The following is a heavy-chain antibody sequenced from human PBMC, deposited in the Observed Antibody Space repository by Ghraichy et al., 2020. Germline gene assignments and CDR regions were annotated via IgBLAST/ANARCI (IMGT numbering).Heavy chain of an antibody. D-gene: IGHD4-17*01. Sequence: ASVKVSCKASGYTFSNYGISWVRQAPGQGLEWMGWISAYNGNTNYAQKMQGRLTMTTDTSTSTAYMEVRSLRSDDTAVYYCARPEEGHDFGPYYWGQGTLVTVSS. CDR1: GYTFSNYG. CDR3: ARPEEGHDFGPYY. CDR2: ISAYNGNT. V-gene: IGHV1-18*01. J-gene: IGHJ4*02.